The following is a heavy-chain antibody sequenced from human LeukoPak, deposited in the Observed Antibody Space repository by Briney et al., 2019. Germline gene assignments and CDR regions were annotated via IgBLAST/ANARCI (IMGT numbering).Heavy chain of an antibody. CDR1: GYSFTNYL. V-gene: IGHV5-51*01. J-gene: IGHJ4*02. CDR2: LYPGDSDT. CDR3: ARPQDDSSGYPGSVDY. D-gene: IGHD3-22*01. Sequence: GGSLKESLKGFGYSFTNYLVGGVGPMPGEGLGWVGVLYPGDSDTRYSPSFQGQVTISADKSISTAYLQWSSLKASDTAMYYCARPQDDSSGYPGSVDYWGQGTLVTVSS.